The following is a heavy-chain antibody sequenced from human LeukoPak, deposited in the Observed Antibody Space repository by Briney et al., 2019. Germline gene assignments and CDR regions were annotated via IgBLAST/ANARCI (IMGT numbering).Heavy chain of an antibody. CDR2: ISGGGSSM. Sequence: PGGSLRLSCAASGFTFRSYEMNWVRQAPGKGLEWVSYISGGGSSMHYADSVKGRFTISRDNAKNSLYLQMNSLRAEDTAVYYCARDLAVAGTRAVDYWGQGTLVTVSS. J-gene: IGHJ4*02. V-gene: IGHV3-48*03. CDR1: GFTFRSYE. CDR3: ARDLAVAGTRAVDY. D-gene: IGHD6-19*01.